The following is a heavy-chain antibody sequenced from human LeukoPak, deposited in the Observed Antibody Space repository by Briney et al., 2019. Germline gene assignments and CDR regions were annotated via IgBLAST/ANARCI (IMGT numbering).Heavy chain of an antibody. Sequence: ASVKVSCKASGGTFSSYTISWVRQAPGQGLEWMGRIIPILGIANYAQKFQGRVTITADKSTTTAYMELSSLRSEDTAVYYCAKEDYGGSYFYYWGQGTLVTVSS. V-gene: IGHV1-69*04. CDR3: AKEDYGGSYFYY. CDR2: IIPILGIA. J-gene: IGHJ4*02. CDR1: GGTFSSYT. D-gene: IGHD4-23*01.